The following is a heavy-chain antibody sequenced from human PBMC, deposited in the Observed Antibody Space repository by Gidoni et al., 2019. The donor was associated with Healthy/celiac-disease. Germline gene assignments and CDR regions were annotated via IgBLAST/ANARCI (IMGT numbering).Heavy chain of an antibody. CDR1: GFTFSSYA. CDR3: ASQYSSGWYGTIGYFDY. V-gene: IGHV3-23*04. CDR2: ISGSGGST. Sequence: EVQLVESGGGLVQPGGSLRLSCAASGFTFSSYAMSWVRQAPGKGLEWVSAISGSGGSTYYADSVKGRFTISRDNSKNTLYLQMNSLRAEDTAVYYCASQYSSGWYGTIGYFDYWGQGTLVTVSS. D-gene: IGHD6-19*01. J-gene: IGHJ4*02.